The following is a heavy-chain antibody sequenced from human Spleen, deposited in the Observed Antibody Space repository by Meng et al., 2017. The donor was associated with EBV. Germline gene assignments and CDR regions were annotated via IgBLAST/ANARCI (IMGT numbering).Heavy chain of an antibody. CDR1: IHFYWYS. Sequence: EVQLVESGGGLVQPGVPESLLCSLWIHFYWYSLSWVRQAPGKGLEWVSGISASAGSTFYADSVRGRFTISRDNSKNTLYLQMNSLRAEDTAVYYCANPWGSGWFYSDQWGQGTLVTVSS. CDR2: ISASAGST. CDR3: ANPWGSGWFYSDQ. D-gene: IGHD6-19*01. V-gene: IGHV3-23*04. J-gene: IGHJ4*02.